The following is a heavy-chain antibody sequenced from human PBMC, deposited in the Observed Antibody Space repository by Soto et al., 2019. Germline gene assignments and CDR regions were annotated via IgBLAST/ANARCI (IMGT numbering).Heavy chain of an antibody. Sequence: SETLSLTCAVSGYSISSGYYWGWPRQPPGKGLEWIGSIYHGGSTYYNPSLNSRVTLSIDMTNHHVTLLLNTGTAAATAVYYCARVGPWVPYYYSSIPYPFAKCFDPWGQGTLVTVSS. V-gene: IGHV4-38-2*01. CDR1: GYSISSGYY. CDR2: IYHGGST. CDR3: ARVGPWVPYYYSSIPYPFAKCFDP. D-gene: IGHD3-10*01. J-gene: IGHJ5*02.